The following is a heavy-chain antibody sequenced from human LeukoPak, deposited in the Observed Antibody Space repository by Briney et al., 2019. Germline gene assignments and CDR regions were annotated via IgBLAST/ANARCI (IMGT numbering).Heavy chain of an antibody. Sequence: ASVKVSCKASGYTFTSYGISWVRQAPGQGLEWMGWISAYNGNTNYAQKLQGRVTMTTDTSTSTAYMELRSLRSDDTAVYYCARDYDYVWGSYRIPYPFDYWGQGTLVTVSS. CDR1: GYTFTSYG. CDR3: ARDYDYVWGSYRIPYPFDY. CDR2: ISAYNGNT. J-gene: IGHJ4*02. D-gene: IGHD3-16*02. V-gene: IGHV1-18*01.